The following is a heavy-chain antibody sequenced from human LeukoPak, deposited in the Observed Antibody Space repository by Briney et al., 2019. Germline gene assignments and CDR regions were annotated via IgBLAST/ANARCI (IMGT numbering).Heavy chain of an antibody. J-gene: IGHJ4*02. V-gene: IGHV4-61*02. CDR3: ARHHTYYYGSGSYRYFDY. Sequence: SETLSLTCTVSGGSISSSNYYWSWIRQPAGTGLEWIGRISTSGNTDYNPSLKSRVTMSVDTSKNHFSLKLTSVTAADAAVYYCARHHTYYYGSGSYRYFDYWGQGTLVTVSS. D-gene: IGHD3-10*01. CDR1: GGSISSSNYY. CDR2: ISTSGNT.